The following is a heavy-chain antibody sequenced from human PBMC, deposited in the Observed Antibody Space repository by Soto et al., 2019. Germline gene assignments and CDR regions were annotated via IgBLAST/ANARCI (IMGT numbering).Heavy chain of an antibody. J-gene: IGHJ4*02. CDR3: AREGDGYMDY. V-gene: IGHV4-59*01. CDR2: IYYSGST. Sequence: SETLSLTCSVSGGSISSYYWSWIRQPPGKGLEWIGYIYYSGSTNYNPSLKSRVTISVDTSKNQFSLKLSSVTAADTAVYYCAREGDGYMDYWGQGTLVTVSS. D-gene: IGHD1-26*01. CDR1: GGSISSYY.